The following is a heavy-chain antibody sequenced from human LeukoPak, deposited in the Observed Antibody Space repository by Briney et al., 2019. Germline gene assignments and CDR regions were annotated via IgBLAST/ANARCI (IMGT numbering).Heavy chain of an antibody. CDR3: AKGYDYGDPFDY. D-gene: IGHD4-17*01. CDR1: GFTFSNYG. V-gene: IGHV3-33*06. J-gene: IGHJ4*02. CDR2: IWFDGSNI. Sequence: GRSLRLSCVASGFTFSNYGMNWVRQAPGKGLEWVAIIWFDGSNIYYADSVKGRFTISRDNSKNTLYLQMNSLRAEDTAVYYCAKGYDYGDPFDYWGQGTLVTVSS.